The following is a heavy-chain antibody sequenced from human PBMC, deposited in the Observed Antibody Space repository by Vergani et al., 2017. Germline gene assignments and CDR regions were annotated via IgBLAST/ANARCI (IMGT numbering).Heavy chain of an antibody. V-gene: IGHV3-23*01. CDR2: INNNGGST. D-gene: IGHD2-2*01. CDR3: AKVCGSTSCPYGGGAFDV. CDR1: GFTFNSYA. Sequence: QLLESGGGLIQPGGSLRLSCAASGFTFNSYAMTWVRQAPGKGLEWVSGINNNGGSTYYADSVKGRFTISKDNSKNTLYLQMTDLRAEDTATYYCAKVCGSTSCPYGGGAFDVWGHGTMVTVSS. J-gene: IGHJ3*01.